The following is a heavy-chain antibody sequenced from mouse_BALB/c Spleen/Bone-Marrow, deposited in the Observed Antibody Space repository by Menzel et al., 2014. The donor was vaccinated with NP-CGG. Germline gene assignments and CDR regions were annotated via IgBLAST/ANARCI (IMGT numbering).Heavy chain of an antibody. Sequence: EVKLMESGGGLVKPGGSLKLSCAASGFTFSSYAMSWVRQTPEKRLEWVATISSGGSYTYYPDSVKGRFTISRDNAKNTLCLQMSSLRSEDTAMYYCASSYYDYDGYAMDYWGQGTSVTVSS. V-gene: IGHV5-9-1*01. CDR2: ISSGGSYT. CDR3: ASSYYDYDGYAMDY. D-gene: IGHD2-4*01. J-gene: IGHJ4*01. CDR1: GFTFSSYA.